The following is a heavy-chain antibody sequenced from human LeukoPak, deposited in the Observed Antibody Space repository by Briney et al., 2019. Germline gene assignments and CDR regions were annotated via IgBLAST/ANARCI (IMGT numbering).Heavy chain of an antibody. D-gene: IGHD3-3*01. CDR3: SRFRPQRYD. CDR2: INHSEST. CDR1: GASFSGYY. J-gene: IGHJ4*02. V-gene: IGHV4-34*01. Sequence: SETLSLTCAVYGASFSGYYWSWLRQPPGKGLEWLEEINHSESTYKDPSLNTQITISVDTTNNQSSRKLSSGTSADTAVYCWSRFRPQRYDGGQGTLVTVSS.